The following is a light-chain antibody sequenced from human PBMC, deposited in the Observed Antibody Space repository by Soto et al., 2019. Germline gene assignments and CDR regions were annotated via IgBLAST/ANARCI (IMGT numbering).Light chain of an antibody. J-gene: IGKJ1*01. CDR3: QHYGRSPWT. Sequence: TQSPSSVSASVGDRVTITCRASQGISSWLAWYQQKPGQAPRLLIYAVSRRATGIPDRFSGSGSGTDFTLTISRLEPEDFAVYYCQHYGRSPWTFGQGTKVEIK. CDR2: AVS. CDR1: QGISSW. V-gene: IGKV3-20*01.